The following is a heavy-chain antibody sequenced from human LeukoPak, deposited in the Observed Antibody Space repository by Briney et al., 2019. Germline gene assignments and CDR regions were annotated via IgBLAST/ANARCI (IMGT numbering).Heavy chain of an antibody. D-gene: IGHD6-13*01. CDR1: VFPLIDYG. Sequence: GTSLRLSCAAPVFPLIDYGRYRVRQAPGKGLEWLAVISHDGSNKYYADSVKGRFTISGDNSKNTLYLQMTGLRAEDTAEYYCAEGRGPPIAAATDWGQGTLVTVSS. CDR2: ISHDGSNK. J-gene: IGHJ4*02. CDR3: AEGRGPPIAAATD. V-gene: IGHV3-30*18.